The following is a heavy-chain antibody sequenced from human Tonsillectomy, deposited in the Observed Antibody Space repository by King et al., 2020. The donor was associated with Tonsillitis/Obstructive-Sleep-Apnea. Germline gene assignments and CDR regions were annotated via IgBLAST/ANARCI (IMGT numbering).Heavy chain of an antibody. J-gene: IGHJ3*01. CDR2: ISSSSSYI. V-gene: IGHV3-21*01. Sequence: DVQLVESGGGLVKPGGSLRLSCAASGFTFSSYSMIWVRQAPGKGLEWVSSISSSSSYIYYADSVKGRFTISRDNAKNSLYLQMNSLRAEDTAVYYCARDGDPEGAAFVDWGHEAMVAIAS. CDR3: ARDGDPEGAAFVD. D-gene: IGHD1-14*01. CDR1: GFTFSSYS.